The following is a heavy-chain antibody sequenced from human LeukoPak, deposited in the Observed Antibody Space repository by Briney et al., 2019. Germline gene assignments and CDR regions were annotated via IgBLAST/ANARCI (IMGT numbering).Heavy chain of an antibody. Sequence: ASMKVSCKASEYIFIDNYIHGVGQAPGQGLEWMGWINPHSGGTNYAQNFQDRVTMTWDTSISTAYMEVSRLRSDDMAIYYCAREGDNYDILTQWGQGTLVTVSS. CDR3: AREGDNYDILTQ. CDR1: EYIFIDNY. V-gene: IGHV1-2*02. J-gene: IGHJ4*02. D-gene: IGHD3-9*01. CDR2: INPHSGGT.